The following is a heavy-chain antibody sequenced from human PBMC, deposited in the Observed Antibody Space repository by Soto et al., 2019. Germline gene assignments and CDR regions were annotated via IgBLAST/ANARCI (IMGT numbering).Heavy chain of an antibody. V-gene: IGHV1-2*02. CDR3: ARVRGYSSSSDFDY. J-gene: IGHJ4*02. D-gene: IGHD6-6*01. CDR2: INPNSGGT. Sequence: ASVKVSCKASGYTFTGYYMHWVRQAPGQGLEWMGWINPNSGGTNYAQKFQGRVTVTRDTSISTAYMELSRLRSDDTAVYYCARVRGYSSSSDFDYWGQGTLVTVSS. CDR1: GYTFTGYY.